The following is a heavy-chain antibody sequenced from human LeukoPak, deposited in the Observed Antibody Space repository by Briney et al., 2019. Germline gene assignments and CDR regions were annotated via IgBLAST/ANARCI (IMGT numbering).Heavy chain of an antibody. CDR2: TYYRSKWYN. J-gene: IGHJ6*03. CDR3: ARESGSGWYGSFYYYYYMDV. D-gene: IGHD6-19*01. V-gene: IGHV6-1*01. Sequence: PSQTLSLTCAISGDSVSSNSATWIWLRQSASRGLEWLGRTYYRSKWYNDYAVSVKSRITINPDTSKNQFSLQLNSVTPEDTAVYYCARESGSGWYGSFYYYYYMDVWGKGTTVTVSS. CDR1: GDSVSSNSAT.